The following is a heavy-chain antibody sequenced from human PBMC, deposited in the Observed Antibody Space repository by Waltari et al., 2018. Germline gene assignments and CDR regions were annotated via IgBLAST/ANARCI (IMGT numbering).Heavy chain of an antibody. J-gene: IGHJ3*01. Sequence: QVQVQESGPGLVKPSESLSLTCTVSGGSINNYFWSWIRQPPGRALECVAYIYHSGNTNCNTSLNSRVTISEDTSENQFSLKLNSVTAADTAVYYCARVGGTYGNSFDLWGEGIMVTVSS. CDR3: ARVGGTYGNSFDL. D-gene: IGHD1-26*01. V-gene: IGHV4-59*01. CDR2: IYHSGNT. CDR1: GGSINNYF.